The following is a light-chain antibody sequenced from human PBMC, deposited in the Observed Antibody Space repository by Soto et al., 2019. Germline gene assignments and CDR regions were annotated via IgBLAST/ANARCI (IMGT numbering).Light chain of an antibody. Sequence: EAVMTQSPGTLSVSPGERATLSCRASQSVSSHLAWYQQRPGQAPRLLIHGASTRATGIPDRFSGSGSGTDFTLTISSLQSEDSAVYDCQQYNRWPFPFGPGTKVHIK. CDR1: QSVSSH. V-gene: IGKV3-15*01. J-gene: IGKJ3*01. CDR2: GAS. CDR3: QQYNRWPFP.